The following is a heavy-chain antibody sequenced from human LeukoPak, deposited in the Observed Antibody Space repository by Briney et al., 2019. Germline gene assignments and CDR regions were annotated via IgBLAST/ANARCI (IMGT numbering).Heavy chain of an antibody. Sequence: SETLSLTCTVSGGSIRNYYWSWIRQPPGKGPEWIGYVYHTGNTKYNPSLESRATISIDTSKNQFSLKLSSVTAADTAVYYCARGLGFDYWGQGTLVTVSS. CDR3: ARGLGFDY. D-gene: IGHD7-27*01. V-gene: IGHV4-59*08. J-gene: IGHJ4*02. CDR2: VYHTGNT. CDR1: GGSIRNYY.